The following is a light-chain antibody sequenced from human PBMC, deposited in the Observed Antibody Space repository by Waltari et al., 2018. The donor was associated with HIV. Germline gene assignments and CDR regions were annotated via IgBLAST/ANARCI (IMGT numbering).Light chain of an antibody. J-gene: IGLJ3*02. V-gene: IGLV2-11*01. CDR1: SSDVGGYNY. CDR2: DVT. Sequence: QSALTQPRSVSGSPGQSVTISCTGTSSDVGGYNYVSWYQQHPGKAPKLMIYDVTKRPSGVPDRFSGFKSGNTASLTISGLQAEDEADYFCCSYAGGYTLVFGGGTKLTVL. CDR3: CSYAGGYTLV.